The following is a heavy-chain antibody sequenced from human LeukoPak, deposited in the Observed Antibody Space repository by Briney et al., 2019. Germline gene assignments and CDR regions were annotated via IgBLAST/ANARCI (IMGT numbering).Heavy chain of an antibody. J-gene: IGHJ4*02. V-gene: IGHV5-51*01. D-gene: IGHD6-6*01. CDR3: ARRSTIAARLFDY. Sequence: GESLKISCKGSGYSFTSYWIGWVRQLPGKGLEWMGIIYPGDSDTRYSPSFQGQVTISADKSISTAYLQWSSLKDSDTAMYYCARRSTIAARLFDYWGQGTLVTVSS. CDR2: IYPGDSDT. CDR1: GYSFTSYW.